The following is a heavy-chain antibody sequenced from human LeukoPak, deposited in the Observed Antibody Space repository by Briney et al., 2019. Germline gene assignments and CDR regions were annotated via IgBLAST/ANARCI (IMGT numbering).Heavy chain of an antibody. J-gene: IGHJ6*03. CDR1: GGSISSGAYL. CDR2: LSYSGST. Sequence: SETLSLTCIVSGGSISSGAYLWGWIRQSPGNGLEWLATLSYSGSTYYNPPLKSRITISVDPSKNLFSLMLSSVTAADTAVYYCARGATQPYSGSYYVEPPYYYYMDVWGKGTTVTVSS. D-gene: IGHD1-26*01. V-gene: IGHV4-39*07. CDR3: ARGATQPYSGSYYVEPPYYYYMDV.